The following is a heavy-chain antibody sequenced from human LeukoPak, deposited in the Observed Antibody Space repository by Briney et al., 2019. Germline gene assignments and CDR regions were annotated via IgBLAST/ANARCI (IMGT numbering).Heavy chain of an antibody. Sequence: GESLKISCKGSGYSFTSYWIGWVRQMPGKGLEWMGIIYPDDSDTRYSPSFEGQVIISVDKSNSTAYLQWSSLKASDTATYYCARHGHCTNGVCYSNYYYYMDVWGKGTTVTVSS. CDR3: ARHGHCTNGVCYSNYYYYMDV. D-gene: IGHD2-8*01. CDR2: IYPDDSDT. V-gene: IGHV5-51*01. J-gene: IGHJ6*03. CDR1: GYSFTSYW.